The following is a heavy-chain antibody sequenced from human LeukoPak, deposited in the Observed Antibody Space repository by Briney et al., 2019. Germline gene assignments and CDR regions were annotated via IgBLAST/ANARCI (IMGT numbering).Heavy chain of an antibody. J-gene: IGHJ4*02. CDR2: INSDGSWT. D-gene: IGHD4-17*01. Sequence: GRSLRLSCAASGNYLRHWVRQVPGQRLVWVSHINSDGSWTSYADSVKGRFTISKDNAKNTVYLQMNSLRAEDTAVYYCARLGARQMLEYWGQGTLVTVSS. V-gene: IGHV3-74*01. CDR1: GNYL. CDR3: ARLGARQMLEY.